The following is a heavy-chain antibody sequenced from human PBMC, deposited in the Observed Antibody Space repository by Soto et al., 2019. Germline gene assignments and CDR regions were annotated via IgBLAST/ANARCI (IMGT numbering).Heavy chain of an antibody. V-gene: IGHV4-39*01. D-gene: IGHD6-19*01. CDR3: ARHGGSRGWFLFDY. J-gene: IGHJ4*02. Sequence: PSETLSLTSTVSGGSIRSSSYYWGWIRQPPGKGLEWIGSIYYSGSTYYNPSLKSRVTISVDTSKNQFSLKLSSVTAADTAVYYCARHGGSRGWFLFDYWGQGTLVTVSS. CDR2: IYYSGST. CDR1: GGSIRSSSYY.